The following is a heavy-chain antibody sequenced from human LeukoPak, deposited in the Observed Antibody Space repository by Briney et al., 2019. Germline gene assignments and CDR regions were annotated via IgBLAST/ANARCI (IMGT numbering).Heavy chain of an antibody. Sequence: PGGSLRLSCAASGFTFSSYWMSWVRQAPGKGLEWVANIKQDGSEKYYVDSVKGRFTISRDNAKNSLYLQMNSLRAEDTAVYYCARDFGGGYAYYYYYYMDVWGKGTTVTISS. CDR1: GFTFSSYW. D-gene: IGHD5-12*01. V-gene: IGHV3-7*01. J-gene: IGHJ6*03. CDR2: IKQDGSEK. CDR3: ARDFGGGYAYYYYYYMDV.